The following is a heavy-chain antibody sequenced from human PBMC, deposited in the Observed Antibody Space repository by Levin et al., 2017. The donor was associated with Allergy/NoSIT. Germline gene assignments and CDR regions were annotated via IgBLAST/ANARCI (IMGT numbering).Heavy chain of an antibody. V-gene: IGHV4-4*02. CDR1: GGSISSSNW. Sequence: SETLSLTCAVSGGSISSSNWWSWVPQPPGKGLEWIGEIYHSGSTNYNSSLKSRVTISVDKSKNQFSLKLSSVTAADTAVYYCARVLCSSTSCYDWFDPWGQGTLVTVSS. CDR3: ARVLCSSTSCYDWFDP. D-gene: IGHD2-2*01. J-gene: IGHJ5*02. CDR2: IYHSGST.